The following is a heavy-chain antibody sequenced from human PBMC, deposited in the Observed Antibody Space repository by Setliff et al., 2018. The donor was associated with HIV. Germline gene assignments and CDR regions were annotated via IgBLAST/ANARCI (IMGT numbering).Heavy chain of an antibody. J-gene: IGHJ6*02. CDR1: GYTFTSYY. D-gene: IGHD3-10*01. V-gene: IGHV1-46*04. Sequence: ASVKVSCKASGYTFTSYYIHWVRQAPGQGLEWMGVMNPSGGNATFAQKLQGRGTMTRETSTKTVYMELSSLRFEDTAVYYCARGGPPYYYYGMDVWGQGTTVTVSS. CDR3: ARGGPPYYYYGMDV. CDR2: MNPSGGNA.